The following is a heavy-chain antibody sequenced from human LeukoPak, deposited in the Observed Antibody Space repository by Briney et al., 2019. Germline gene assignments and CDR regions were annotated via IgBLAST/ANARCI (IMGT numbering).Heavy chain of an antibody. Sequence: SETLSLTCTVSGDSITTPYYWGWIRQSPGKGLEWIGSIFHSGNTYYSPSLKSRVTISIDTSKNQFSLRLNPVTAADTAVYYCARPGESSGYMWFYWGQGTLVTVSS. D-gene: IGHD3-22*01. CDR3: ARPGESSGYMWFY. V-gene: IGHV4-38-2*02. CDR1: GDSITTPYY. CDR2: IFHSGNT. J-gene: IGHJ4*02.